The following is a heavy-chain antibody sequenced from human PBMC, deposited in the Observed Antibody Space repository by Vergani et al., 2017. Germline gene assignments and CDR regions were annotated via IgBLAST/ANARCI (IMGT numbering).Heavy chain of an antibody. CDR1: GFTFSSYS. Sequence: EVQLLESGGGLVKPGGSLRLSCAASGFTFSSYSMNWVRQAPGKGLEWVSSISSSSSYIYYADSVKGRFTISRDNAKNSLYLQMNSLRAEDTAVYYCARHGDYGRAGAFDIWGQGTMVTVSS. CDR3: ARHGDYGRAGAFDI. V-gene: IGHV3-21*01. D-gene: IGHD4-17*01. CDR2: ISSSSSYI. J-gene: IGHJ3*02.